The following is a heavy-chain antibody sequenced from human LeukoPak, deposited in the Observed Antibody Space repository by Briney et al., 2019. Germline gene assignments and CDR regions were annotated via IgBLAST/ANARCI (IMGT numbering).Heavy chain of an antibody. V-gene: IGHV3-64D*06. J-gene: IGHJ4*02. CDR2: ISSNGGST. CDR3: VTDGSGSDYTYYFDY. Sequence: PGGSLRLSCSPPGFTFRRDAMHSVPQAPGKGLEYVSAISSNGGSTYYADSVKGRFTISRDNYKNTLYLQTSSLRAWDTAVYYCVTDGSGSDYTYYFDYWGQGTLVTVSS. D-gene: IGHD3-10*01. CDR1: GFTFRRDA.